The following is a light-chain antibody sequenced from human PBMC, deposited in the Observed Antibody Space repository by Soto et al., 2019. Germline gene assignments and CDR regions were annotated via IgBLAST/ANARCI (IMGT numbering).Light chain of an antibody. J-gene: IGLJ3*02. CDR1: SSDVGGYNF. CDR2: EVN. CDR3: SSWTSSATQV. Sequence: QSALAQPASVSGSLGQSITISCTGTSSDVGGYNFVSWYQQHPGKAPKLMIYEVNNRPSGVSNRFSGSKSGNTASLTISGPQAEDEADYYCSSWTSSATQVLGGGTKVTVL. V-gene: IGLV2-14*01.